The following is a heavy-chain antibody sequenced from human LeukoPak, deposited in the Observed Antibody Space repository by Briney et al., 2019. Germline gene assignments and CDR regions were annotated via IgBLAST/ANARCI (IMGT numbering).Heavy chain of an antibody. CDR1: GYTFSSYD. D-gene: IGHD2-15*01. CDR2: MNPKTGNT. CDR3: ARCCSGGTLSSAFDI. Sequence: ASVKVSCKASGYTFSSYDINWVRQAAGQGLEWMGWMNPKTGNTGFSQKFQGRVTITRDTSISTAYMELSRLTSEDTGVYYCARCCSGGTLSSAFDIWGQGTMVTVSS. V-gene: IGHV1-8*03. J-gene: IGHJ3*02.